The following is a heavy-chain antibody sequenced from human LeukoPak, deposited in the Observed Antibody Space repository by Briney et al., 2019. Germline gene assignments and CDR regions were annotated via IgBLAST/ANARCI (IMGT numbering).Heavy chain of an antibody. V-gene: IGHV1-24*01. D-gene: IGHD3-9*01. J-gene: IGHJ3*02. CDR2: FDPEDGEA. CDR3: ATESGYDILTGYYAFDI. CDR1: GYTLTELS. Sequence: ASVKVSCKVSGYTLTELSMHWVRQAPGKGLEWMGGFDPEDGEAIYAQKFQGRVTMTEDTSTDTAYMELSSLRSEDTAVYYCATESGYDILTGYYAFDIWGQGTMVTVSS.